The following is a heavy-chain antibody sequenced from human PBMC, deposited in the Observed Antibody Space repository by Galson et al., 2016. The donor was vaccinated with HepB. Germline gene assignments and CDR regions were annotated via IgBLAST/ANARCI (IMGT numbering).Heavy chain of an antibody. Sequence: SVKVSCKASTYTFTGYYLHWVRQAPGQGLEWMGWIKPDSGATTYAQKFQGRVTMTRDTSISTAYMELSRLRSDDTAIYYCAREALCDSTSCYYDYRGQGALVTVSS. CDR3: AREALCDSTSCYYDY. D-gene: IGHD2-2*01. J-gene: IGHJ4*02. CDR2: IKPDSGAT. CDR1: TYTFTGYY. V-gene: IGHV1-2*02.